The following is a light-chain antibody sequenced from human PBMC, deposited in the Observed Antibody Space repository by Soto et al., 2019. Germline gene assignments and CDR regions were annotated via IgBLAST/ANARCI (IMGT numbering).Light chain of an antibody. J-gene: IGLJ1*01. CDR3: SSYAGSKNRYV. V-gene: IGLV2-8*01. Sequence: QSALTQPPSASGSRGQSVTISCTGTSSDVGGYNFVSWYQQHPGKAPKVILYEVTKRPSGVPDRFSGSKSGNTASLTVSGLQTEDEAHYYCSSYAGSKNRYVFCTGTKLTVL. CDR1: SSDVGGYNF. CDR2: EVT.